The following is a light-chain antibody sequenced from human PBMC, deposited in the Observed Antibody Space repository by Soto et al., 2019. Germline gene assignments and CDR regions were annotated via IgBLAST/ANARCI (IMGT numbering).Light chain of an antibody. CDR1: SSGIGAYNF. V-gene: IGLV2-14*03. Sequence: QSALTQPASVSGSPGQSITISCTGTSSGIGAYNFVSWYQQHPGKAPKLMLYDVNMRPSGVSNRFSGSKSGNTASLTISGLQAEDEADYYCTSWTTSTTMIFGGGTQLTVL. CDR2: DVN. CDR3: TSWTTSTTMI. J-gene: IGLJ2*01.